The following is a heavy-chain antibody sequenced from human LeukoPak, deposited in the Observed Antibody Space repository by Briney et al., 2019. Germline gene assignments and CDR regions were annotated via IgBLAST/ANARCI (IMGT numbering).Heavy chain of an antibody. CDR1: GFTFSSYG. V-gene: IGHV3-33*01. D-gene: IGHD6-13*01. Sequence: PGGSLRLSCAASGFTFSSYGMHWVRQAPGKGLEWVAVIWYDGSNKYYADSVKGRFTISRDNSKNTLYLQMNSLRAEDTAVYYCAREESSQQLVHKGFDYGGQGTLVTVSS. CDR2: IWYDGSNK. CDR3: AREESSQQLVHKGFDY. J-gene: IGHJ4*02.